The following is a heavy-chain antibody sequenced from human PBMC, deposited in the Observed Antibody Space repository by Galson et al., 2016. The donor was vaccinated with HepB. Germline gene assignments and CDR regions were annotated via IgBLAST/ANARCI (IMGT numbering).Heavy chain of an antibody. V-gene: IGHV4-31*03. Sequence: TLSLTCNVSVGSFSSGNYYWTWIRQYPGKGLEWIGYIHNSGSTYYNPSLKSRLTISMDRSKNQFSLGLSSATAADTAMYYCARGKYCGDGCYRGIEYWGQGTLVTVSS. CDR1: VGSFSSGNYY. CDR2: IHNSGST. J-gene: IGHJ4*02. D-gene: IGHD2-21*02. CDR3: ARGKYCGDGCYRGIEY.